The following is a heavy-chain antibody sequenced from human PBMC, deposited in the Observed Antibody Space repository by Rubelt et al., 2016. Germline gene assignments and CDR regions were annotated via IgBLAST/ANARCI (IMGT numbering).Heavy chain of an antibody. Sequence: QVQLQQWGAGLLKPSETLSLTCAVYAGSFSGYYWSWIRQPPGKGLEWIGEINHSGSTNYNPSLKSRVTISVDTSKNQFSLKLSSVTVADTDVYYCARGELIVVAHDAFDSWGQGTMVTVSS. CDR2: INHSGST. D-gene: IGHD3-22*01. CDR1: AGSFSGYY. CDR3: ARGELIVVAHDAFDS. V-gene: IGHV4-34*01. J-gene: IGHJ3*02.